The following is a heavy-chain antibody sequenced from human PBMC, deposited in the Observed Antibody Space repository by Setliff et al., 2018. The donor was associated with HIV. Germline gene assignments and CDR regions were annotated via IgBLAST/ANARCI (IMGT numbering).Heavy chain of an antibody. Sequence: ASVKVSCKASGYPFNNFGISWVRQAPGQGLEWLAWINIYSGDTNFAQRFQGRVTMTRDASTGTAYMELRNLRSDDTAVYYCATDRTQTGISMVRGRLTDPARYPLDYWGPGTLVTVSS. CDR3: ATDRTQTGISMVRGRLTDPARYPLDY. J-gene: IGHJ4*02. V-gene: IGHV1-18*01. CDR1: GYPFNNFG. D-gene: IGHD3-10*01. CDR2: INIYSGDT.